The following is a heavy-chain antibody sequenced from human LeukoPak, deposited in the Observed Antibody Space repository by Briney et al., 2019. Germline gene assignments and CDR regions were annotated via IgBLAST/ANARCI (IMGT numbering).Heavy chain of an antibody. Sequence: PSETLSLTCTVSGDSISNSNYYWSWVRQPPGKGLEWIGYIYYSGSTNYNPSLKSRVTISVDTSKNQFSLKVSSVTAADTAVYYCARDRWLGYWGQGTLVTVSS. CDR1: GDSISNSNYY. J-gene: IGHJ4*02. CDR3: ARDRWLGY. CDR2: IYYSGST. V-gene: IGHV4-61*01. D-gene: IGHD5-18*01.